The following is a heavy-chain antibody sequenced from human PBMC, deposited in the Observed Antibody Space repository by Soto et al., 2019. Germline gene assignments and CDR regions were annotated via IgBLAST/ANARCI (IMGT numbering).Heavy chain of an antibody. D-gene: IGHD3-22*01. V-gene: IGHV4-30-4*01. CDR3: ARGSPYYDSSHSYSSPFDY. Sequence: SETLSVTCTFSVGSIRSGDNYWSWIRQPPGKGMEWIGNIYDSGSTYYNPSLKSRVTISVDTSKNQFSLKLSSVTAADTAVYYCARGSPYYDSSHSYSSPFDYWGQGTMVTVSS. CDR2: IYDSGST. J-gene: IGHJ4*02. CDR1: VGSIRSGDNY.